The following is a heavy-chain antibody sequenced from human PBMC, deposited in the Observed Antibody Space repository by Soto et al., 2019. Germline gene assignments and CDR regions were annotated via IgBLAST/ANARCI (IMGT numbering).Heavy chain of an antibody. CDR2: VYYTGST. J-gene: IGHJ4*02. CDR3: ARSVAVPGAHIEY. Sequence: PSETLSLTCSVSGGSISGSYWSWIRQSPGKGLEWLGYVYYTGSTNYSPSLRSRVSISVDTSKNEFSLRLSSVTAADTAVYSCARSVAVPGAHIEYWGKGTQVTVSS. CDR1: GGSISGSY. D-gene: IGHD6-19*01. V-gene: IGHV4-59*01.